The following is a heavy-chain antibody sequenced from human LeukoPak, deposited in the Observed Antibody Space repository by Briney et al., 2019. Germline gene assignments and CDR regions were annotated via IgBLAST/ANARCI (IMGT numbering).Heavy chain of an antibody. CDR3: ARVPDYYGSGSYSALDY. J-gene: IGHJ4*02. CDR1: GGSISSYY. D-gene: IGHD3-10*01. CDR2: IYYSGST. Sequence: TETLSLTCTVSGGSISSYYWSWIRQPPGKGLEWIGYIYYSGSTNYNHPLKSRVTISVDTSKIQFSVKLSSVPAADLAVYYCARVPDYYGSGSYSALDYWGQGTLVTVSS. V-gene: IGHV4-59*01.